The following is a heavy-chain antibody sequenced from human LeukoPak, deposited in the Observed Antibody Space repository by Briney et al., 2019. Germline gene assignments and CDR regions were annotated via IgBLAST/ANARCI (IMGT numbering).Heavy chain of an antibody. CDR2: ILASGIT. V-gene: IGHV4-61*02. CDR1: GGSISSDIYY. D-gene: IGHD3-10*01. J-gene: IGHJ5*02. Sequence: SETLTLTCTVSGGSISSDIYYWTWIRQPAGKGLEWIGRILASGITSYNPSLEGRLTISVDTAKNQFSLKLTSVTVADTAVYYCARDRGFTTARGVPCWFDPWGQGTLVTVSS. CDR3: ARDRGFTTARGVPCWFDP.